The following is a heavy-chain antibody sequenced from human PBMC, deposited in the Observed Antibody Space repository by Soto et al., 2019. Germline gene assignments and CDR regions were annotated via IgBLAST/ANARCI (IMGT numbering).Heavy chain of an antibody. CDR1: GYTFTSHD. CDR2: MNPNSGNT. D-gene: IGHD3-3*01. Sequence: ASVKVSCKASGYTFTSHDINWVRQAAGQGLEWMGWMNPNSGNTGYAQKFQGRVTMTRNTSISTAYMELGSLRSEDTAVYYCARAPKYDFWSGYWFDPWGQGTLVTVSS. V-gene: IGHV1-8*01. CDR3: ARAPKYDFWSGYWFDP. J-gene: IGHJ5*02.